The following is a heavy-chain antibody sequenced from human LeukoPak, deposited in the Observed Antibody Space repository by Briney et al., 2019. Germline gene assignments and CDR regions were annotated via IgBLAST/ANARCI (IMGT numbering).Heavy chain of an antibody. Sequence: SETLSLTCTVSGGSISSSSYYWGWIRQPPGKGLEWIGSIYYSGSTYYNPSLKSRVTISVDTSKNQFSLKLSSVTAADTAVYYCARDGDGYNYVIDYWGQGTLVTVSS. CDR1: GGSISSSSYY. CDR3: ARDGDGYNYVIDY. D-gene: IGHD5-24*01. J-gene: IGHJ4*02. CDR2: IYYSGST. V-gene: IGHV4-39*07.